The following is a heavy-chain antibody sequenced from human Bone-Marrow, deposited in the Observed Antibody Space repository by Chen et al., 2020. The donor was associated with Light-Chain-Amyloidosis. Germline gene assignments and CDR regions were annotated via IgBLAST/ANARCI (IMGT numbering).Heavy chain of an antibody. CDR3: ARYSSVWLHFDY. V-gene: IGHV3-30*02. D-gene: IGHD6-19*01. CDR1: GFTFSSYD. Sequence: QVQLVESGGGVVQPGGSLRLSCAASGFTFSSYDMHWVRQAPGKGLEWVAFIRYDGINKYYADSVKGRFTISRDNSKNTLYLQMNSLRAEDTAVYYCARYSSVWLHFDYWGQGTLVTVSS. J-gene: IGHJ4*02. CDR2: IRYDGINK.